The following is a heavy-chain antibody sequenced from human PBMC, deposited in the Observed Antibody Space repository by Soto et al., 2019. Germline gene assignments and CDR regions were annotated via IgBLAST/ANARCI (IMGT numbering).Heavy chain of an antibody. V-gene: IGHV3-23*01. Sequence: GGSLRLSCVASGFTFSTYAMSWVRQAPGKGLEWVSNISGSGYKTKYADSVKGRFTISRDNSKDTLYLQMNSLRAEDTAVYYCAKDLRSGGSGNLIDYWGQGTLVTVSS. CDR2: ISGSGYKT. J-gene: IGHJ4*02. CDR1: GFTFSTYA. D-gene: IGHD3-10*01. CDR3: AKDLRSGGSGNLIDY.